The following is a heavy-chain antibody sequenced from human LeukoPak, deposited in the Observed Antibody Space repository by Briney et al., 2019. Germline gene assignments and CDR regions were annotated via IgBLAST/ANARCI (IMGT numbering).Heavy chain of an antibody. V-gene: IGHV4-31*03. CDR3: ALWFGELGAFDH. Sequence: SQTLSLTCTVSGGSISSGGYYWSWIRQHPGTGLEWIGYIYYSGSTYYNPSLKSRVTISVDTSKNQFSLKLSSVTAADTAVYYCALWFGELGAFDHWGQGTLVTVSS. J-gene: IGHJ5*02. CDR2: IYYSGST. CDR1: GGSISSGGYY. D-gene: IGHD3-10*01.